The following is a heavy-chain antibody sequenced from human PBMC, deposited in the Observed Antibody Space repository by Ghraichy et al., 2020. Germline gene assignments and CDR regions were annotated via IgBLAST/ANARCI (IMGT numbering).Heavy chain of an antibody. Sequence: GGSLRLSCAASGFTFSKFWMHWVRQGPGKGLVWVSRINSAGTGTSYADSAKGRFTISRDNAKNTVYLQMNSLRAEDTAVYYCASPELDYWGQGILVTVSS. CDR3: ASPELDY. J-gene: IGHJ4*02. V-gene: IGHV3-74*01. CDR1: GFTFSKFW. CDR2: INSAGTGT.